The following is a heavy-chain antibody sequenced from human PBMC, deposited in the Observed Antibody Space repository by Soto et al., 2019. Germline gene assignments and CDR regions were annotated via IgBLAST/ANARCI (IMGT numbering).Heavy chain of an antibody. J-gene: IGHJ6*02. CDR3: ARGGDSSGRPRYYGMDV. CDR1: GYTFTSYG. V-gene: IGHV1-18*04. D-gene: IGHD3-22*01. Sequence: ASVKVSCKASGYTFTSYGISWVRQAPGQGLEWMAWISAYNGNTNYAQKLQGRVTMTTDTSTSTAYMELRSLRSDDTAVYYCARGGDSSGRPRYYGMDVWGQGTTVTVSS. CDR2: ISAYNGNT.